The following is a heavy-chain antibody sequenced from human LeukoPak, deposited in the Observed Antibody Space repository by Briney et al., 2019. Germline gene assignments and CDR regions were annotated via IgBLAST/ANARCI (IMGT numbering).Heavy chain of an antibody. J-gene: IGHJ4*02. Sequence: GSGPTLVNPTQTLTLTCTFSGFSLSTSGMCVSWIRQPPGKALEWLARIDWDDDKYYSTSLKTRLTISKDTSKNQVVLTMTNMDPVDTATYYCARIPSGSYTFDYWGQGTLVTVSS. CDR1: GFSLSTSGMC. CDR2: IDWDDDK. V-gene: IGHV2-70*11. CDR3: ARIPSGSYTFDY. D-gene: IGHD1-26*01.